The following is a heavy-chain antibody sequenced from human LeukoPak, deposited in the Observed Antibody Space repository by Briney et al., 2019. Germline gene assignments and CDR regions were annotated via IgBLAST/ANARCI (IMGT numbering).Heavy chain of an antibody. Sequence: GGSLRLSCAASGFTFSSYGMHWVRQAPGKGLAWVAFIRYDGSNKYYADSVKGRFTISRDNSKNTLYLQMNSLRAEDTAVYYCAKDPGTRYDPLGYFDYWGQGTLVTVSS. CDR3: AKDPGTRYDPLGYFDY. CDR2: IRYDGSNK. CDR1: GFTFSSYG. J-gene: IGHJ4*02. D-gene: IGHD3-10*01. V-gene: IGHV3-30*02.